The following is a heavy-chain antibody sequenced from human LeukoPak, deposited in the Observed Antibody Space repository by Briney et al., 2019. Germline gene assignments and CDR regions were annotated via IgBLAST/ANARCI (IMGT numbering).Heavy chain of an antibody. CDR1: GYTFTSYG. Sequence: ASVKVSCKASGYTFTSYGISWVRQAPGQGLEWMGWINPNSGGTNYAQKFQGRVTMTRDTSISTAYMELSRLRSDDTAVYYCAGHRSGLFDYWGQGTLVTVSS. D-gene: IGHD1-26*01. V-gene: IGHV1-2*02. CDR3: AGHRSGLFDY. CDR2: INPNSGGT. J-gene: IGHJ4*02.